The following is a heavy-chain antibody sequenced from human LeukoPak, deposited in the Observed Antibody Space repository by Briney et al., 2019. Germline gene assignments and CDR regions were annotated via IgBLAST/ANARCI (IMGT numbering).Heavy chain of an antibody. CDR1: GDSFSDYY. J-gene: IGHJ5*02. V-gene: IGHV4-59*01. CDR3: ARAMRWTSGPVELGWFER. D-gene: IGHD1-1*01. Sequence: PSETLSLSCSVSGDSFSDYYWTWIRRPPGGRLEWIGHIYFRGTTKYNPSLKNRVTISVDTSKNQVSLTLTSVTAADTAVYYCARAMRWTSGPVELGWFERWGRETVVTVSS. CDR2: IYFRGTT.